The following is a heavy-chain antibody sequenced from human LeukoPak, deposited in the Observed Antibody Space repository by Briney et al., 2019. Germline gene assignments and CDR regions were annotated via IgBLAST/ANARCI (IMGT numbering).Heavy chain of an antibody. CDR2: ISGSGGST. CDR1: GFTFSSYA. J-gene: IGHJ4*02. Sequence: PGGSLRLSCAASGFTFSSYAMSWVRQAPGKGLEWVSAISGSGGSTYYADSVKDRFTISRDNSKNTLYLQMNSLRAEDTAVYYCAKGHHRGSNPIDYWGQGTLVTVSS. CDR3: AKGHHRGSNPIDY. D-gene: IGHD4/OR15-4a*01. V-gene: IGHV3-23*01.